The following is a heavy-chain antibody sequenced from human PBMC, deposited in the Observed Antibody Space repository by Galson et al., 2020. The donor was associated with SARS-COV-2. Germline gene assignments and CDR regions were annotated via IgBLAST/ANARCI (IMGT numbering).Heavy chain of an antibody. D-gene: IGHD3-10*01. CDR1: GLSFSFDG. V-gene: IGHV3-30*02. J-gene: IGHJ4*02. CDR3: AKDRVRGGANRIDH. Sequence: GGSLSLSCTTSGLSFSFDGFYWVRQPPGEGLEWVSFIQINGNDKDYSDSVNARFTISRDDSSNTVYLQMKDLRPDDTAVYYCAKDRVRGGANRIDHWGQGTLVTVSS. CDR2: IQINGNDK.